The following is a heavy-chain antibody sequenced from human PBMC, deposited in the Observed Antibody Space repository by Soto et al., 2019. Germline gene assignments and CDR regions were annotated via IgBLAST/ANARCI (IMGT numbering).Heavy chain of an antibody. V-gene: IGHV1-2*04. Sequence: ASVKVSCKASGYTFTGYYMHWVRQAPGQGLEWMGWINPNSGGTNYAQKFQGWVTMTRDTSISTAYMELSRLRSDDTAVYYCARGSSGSFKRYYYGMDVWGQGTTVTVSS. CDR3: ARGSSGSFKRYYYGMDV. D-gene: IGHD1-26*01. J-gene: IGHJ6*02. CDR1: GYTFTGYY. CDR2: INPNSGGT.